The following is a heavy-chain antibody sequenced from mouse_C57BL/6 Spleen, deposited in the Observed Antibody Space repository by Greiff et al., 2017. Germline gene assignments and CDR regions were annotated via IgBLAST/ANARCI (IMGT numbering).Heavy chain of an antibody. Sequence: EVKVVESGGGLVKPGGSLKLSCAASGFTFSDYGMHWVRQAPEKGLEWVAYISSGSSTIYYADTVKGRFTISRDNAKNTLFLQMTSLRSEDTAMYYCARQFRLDFDVWGTGTTVTVSS. CDR3: ARQFRLDFDV. CDR2: ISSGSSTI. J-gene: IGHJ1*03. V-gene: IGHV5-17*01. D-gene: IGHD4-1*01. CDR1: GFTFSDYG.